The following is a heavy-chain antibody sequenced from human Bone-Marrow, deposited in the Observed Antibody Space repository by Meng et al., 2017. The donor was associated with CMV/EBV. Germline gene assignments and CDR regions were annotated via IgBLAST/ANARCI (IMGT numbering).Heavy chain of an antibody. Sequence: GESLKISCAASGFTFSSYWMHWVRQAPGKGLVWVSRINSDGSSTSYADSVKGRFTISRDNAKNTLYLQMNSLRADDTALYFCARGWLQFDYWGQGALVTVSS. CDR2: INSDGSST. D-gene: IGHD5-24*01. CDR3: ARGWLQFDY. J-gene: IGHJ4*02. V-gene: IGHV3-74*01. CDR1: GFTFSSYW.